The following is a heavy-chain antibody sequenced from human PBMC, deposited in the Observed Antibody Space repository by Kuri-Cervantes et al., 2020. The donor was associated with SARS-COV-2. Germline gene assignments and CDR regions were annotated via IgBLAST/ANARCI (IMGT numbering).Heavy chain of an antibody. CDR3: AKPATVTTRYWFDP. CDR2: ISWNSGSI. CDR1: GFTFDDYA. Sequence: GGSLRLSCAASGFTFDDYAMHWVRQAPGKGLEWVSGISWNSGSIGYADSVKGRFTISRDNSKNTLYLQMNSLRAEDTAVYYCAKPATVTTRYWFDPWGQGTLVTVSS. J-gene: IGHJ5*02. D-gene: IGHD4-11*01. V-gene: IGHV3-9*01.